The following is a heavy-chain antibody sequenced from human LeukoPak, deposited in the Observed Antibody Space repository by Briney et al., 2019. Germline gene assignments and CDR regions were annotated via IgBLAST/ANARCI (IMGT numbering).Heavy chain of an antibody. CDR3: AKDFRIGYSAHFDY. V-gene: IGHV3-23*01. CDR2: IYENGGTT. CDR1: GFTFRSHA. Sequence: QTGGSLRLSCVGSGFTFRSHAMSWVRQAPEKGLEFVSGIYENGGTTYYADSMKGRFSISRDNSKNTLYLQMDSLRGEDTAVYYCAKDFRIGYSAHFDYWGQGALVTVSS. J-gene: IGHJ4*02. D-gene: IGHD2-21*01.